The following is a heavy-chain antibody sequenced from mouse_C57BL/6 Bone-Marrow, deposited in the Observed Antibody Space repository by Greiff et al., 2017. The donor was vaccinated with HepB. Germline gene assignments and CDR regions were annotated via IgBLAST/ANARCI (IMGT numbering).Heavy chain of an antibody. CDR1: GFSLTSYG. CDR2: IWSDGST. J-gene: IGHJ4*01. D-gene: IGHD1-1*01. Sequence: VKLMESGPGLVAPSQSLSITCTVSGFSLTSYGVHWVRQPPGKGLEWLVVIWSDGSTTYNSALKSRLSISKDNSKSQVFLKMNSLQTDDTAMYYCARHDLYGKDYYAMDYWGQGTSVTVSS. V-gene: IGHV2-6-1*01. CDR3: ARHDLYGKDYYAMDY.